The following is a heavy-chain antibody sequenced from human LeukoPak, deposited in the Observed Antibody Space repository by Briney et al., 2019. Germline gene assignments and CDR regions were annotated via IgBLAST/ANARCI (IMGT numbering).Heavy chain of an antibody. V-gene: IGHV4-34*01. CDR3: ARGLSLLWFGNQGRYYFDY. D-gene: IGHD3-10*01. Sequence: SETLSLTCAVYGGSFSGYYWSWIRQPPGKGLEWIGEINHSGSTNYNPSLKSRVTISVDTSKNQFSLKLSSVTAADTAVYYCARGLSLLWFGNQGRYYFDYWGQGTLVTVSS. J-gene: IGHJ4*02. CDR2: INHSGST. CDR1: GGSFSGYY.